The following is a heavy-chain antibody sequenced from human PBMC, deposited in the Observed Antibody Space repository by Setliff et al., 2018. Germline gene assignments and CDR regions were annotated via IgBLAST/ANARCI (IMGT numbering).Heavy chain of an antibody. Sequence: SETLSLTCAVSGYSISSSYYWGWIRQPPGKGLEWIGSIYHSGSTYYNPSLKSRVTISVDTSKNQFSLKLIAVTAADPAVYYCARLYEFGELFSNYWGQGTLVTVSS. CDR1: GYSISSSYY. CDR2: IYHSGST. J-gene: IGHJ4*02. V-gene: IGHV4-38-2*01. D-gene: IGHD3-10*01. CDR3: ARLYEFGELFSNY.